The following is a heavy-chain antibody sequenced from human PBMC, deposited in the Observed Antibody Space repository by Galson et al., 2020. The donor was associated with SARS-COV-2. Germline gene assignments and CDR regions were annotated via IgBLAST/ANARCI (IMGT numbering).Heavy chain of an antibody. CDR2: INYSGST. V-gene: IGHV4-39*07. CDR1: GGSFSSGSYC. Sequence: SETLSLTCTVSGGSFSSGSYCWGWIRQPPGKGLEWIGCINYSGSTYQNPSLKSRVTISVDTSKNQFSLKLASVTAADTAVYYCARYWRHSSTLDPWGQGTLVTASS. D-gene: IGHD2-2*01. CDR3: ARYWRHSSTLDP. J-gene: IGHJ5*02.